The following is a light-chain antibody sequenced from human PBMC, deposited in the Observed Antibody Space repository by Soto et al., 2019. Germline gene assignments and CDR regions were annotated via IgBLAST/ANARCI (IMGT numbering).Light chain of an antibody. Sequence: QSALTQPASVSGSPGQSITISCTGTSSDVGSYNLVSWYQQHPGKAPKLMIYEGSKLPSGVSNRFSGSKSGNTASLTISGLQAEDDADYYCCSYAGSSTSVVFGGGTKLTVL. CDR1: SSDVGSYNL. V-gene: IGLV2-23*01. J-gene: IGLJ2*01. CDR2: EGS. CDR3: CSYAGSSTSVV.